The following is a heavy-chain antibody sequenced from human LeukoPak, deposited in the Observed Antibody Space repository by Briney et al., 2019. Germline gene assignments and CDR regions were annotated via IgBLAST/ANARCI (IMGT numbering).Heavy chain of an antibody. CDR3: ARGVNWNGDYYGLDV. J-gene: IGHJ6*02. CDR1: GYTFISYG. CDR2: ISTSKGNT. V-gene: IGHV1-18*01. Sequence: ASVKVSCKASGYTFISYGISWVRQAPGQGLEWMGWISTSKGNTNYAQKLHGRVTMTTDTSTSTAYMELRSLRSDDTAIYYCARGVNWNGDYYGLDVWGQGTTVTVSS. D-gene: IGHD1-1*01.